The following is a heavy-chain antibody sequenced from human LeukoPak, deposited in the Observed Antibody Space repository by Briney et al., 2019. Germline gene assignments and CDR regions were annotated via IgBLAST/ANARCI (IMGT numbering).Heavy chain of an antibody. CDR1: GGTFSSYA. CDR2: IIPIFGTA. D-gene: IGHD2-2*01. Sequence: SVNVSCKASGGTFSSYAISWVRQAPGQGLEWMGGIIPIFGTANYAQKFQGRVTITADESTSTAYMELSSLRSEDTAVYYCARLSIVVVPAAMDPWGQGTLVTVSS. V-gene: IGHV1-69*13. CDR3: ARLSIVVVPAAMDP. J-gene: IGHJ5*02.